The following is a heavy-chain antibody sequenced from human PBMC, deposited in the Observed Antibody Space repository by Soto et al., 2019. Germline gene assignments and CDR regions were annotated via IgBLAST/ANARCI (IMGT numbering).Heavy chain of an antibody. V-gene: IGHV3-21*01. Sequence: EVQLVESGGGLVMPGGSLRLSCIASGFSFSTYSMNWVRQAPGKGLEWVSSIRRSGDNKYYADSLEGRFTISSDHAKNALALQMISLRAEDTAVYYCARSTSLVGMDVWGQGTTVTVSS. CDR2: IRRSGDNK. CDR3: ARSTSLVGMDV. CDR1: GFSFSTYS. J-gene: IGHJ6*02. D-gene: IGHD1-1*01.